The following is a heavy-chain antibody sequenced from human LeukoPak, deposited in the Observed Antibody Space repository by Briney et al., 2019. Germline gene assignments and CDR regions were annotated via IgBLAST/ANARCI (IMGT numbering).Heavy chain of an antibody. CDR1: GGSFSGYY. J-gene: IGHJ5*02. V-gene: IGHV4-34*01. CDR2: INHSGST. CDR3: ARGRGRGSGYYYTFPPQGFDP. Sequence: SETLSLTCAVYGGSFSGYYWSWIRQPPGKGLEWIGEINHSGSTNYNPSLKSRVTISVDTSKNQFSLKLSSVTAADTAVYYCARGRGRGSGYYYTFPPQGFDPWGQGTLVTVSS. D-gene: IGHD3-22*01.